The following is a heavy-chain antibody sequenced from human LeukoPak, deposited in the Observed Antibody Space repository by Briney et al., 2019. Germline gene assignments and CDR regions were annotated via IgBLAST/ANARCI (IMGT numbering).Heavy chain of an antibody. CDR1: GFTFSSYA. Sequence: GGSLRLSCAASGFTFSSYAMHWVRQAPGKGLEWVAVISYDGSNKYYADSVKGRFTIPRDNSKNTLYLQMNSLRAEDTAVYYCAKPSFEKYYYYGMDVWGQGTTVTVSS. CDR3: AKPSFEKYYYYGMDV. J-gene: IGHJ6*02. V-gene: IGHV3-30-3*01. D-gene: IGHD2/OR15-2a*01. CDR2: ISYDGSNK.